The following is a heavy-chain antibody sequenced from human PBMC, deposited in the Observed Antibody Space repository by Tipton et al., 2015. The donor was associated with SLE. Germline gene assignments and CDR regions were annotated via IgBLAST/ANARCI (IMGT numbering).Heavy chain of an antibody. CDR3: ARETTETRDGLDV. CDR2: INPSGNT. V-gene: IGHV1-8*02. D-gene: IGHD1-1*01. Sequence: QSGAEVKKPGASVKVSCKASGHTFSNYDVNWVRQAPGQGLEWMGWINPSGNTAYAQKFQGRVTMTRDTSTSTAFMELSSLRSEDTAVYFCARETTETRDGLDVWGQGP. J-gene: IGHJ6*02. CDR1: GHTFSNYD.